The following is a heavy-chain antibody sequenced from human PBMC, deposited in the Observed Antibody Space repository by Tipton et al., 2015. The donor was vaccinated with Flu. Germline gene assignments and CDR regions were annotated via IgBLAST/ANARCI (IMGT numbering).Heavy chain of an antibody. CDR3: ARGLYSSSWSAFDI. CDR2: IQTSGTT. CDR1: GGSISSGNFF. J-gene: IGHJ3*02. V-gene: IGHV4-61*02. Sequence: TLSLTCTVSGGSISSGNFFWNWIRQPAGKGPEWIGRIQTSGTTYYKPSLKSRVSISVDMSKNQFSLRLSSVTAADTAVYYCARGLYSSSWSAFDIWGQGTMVTVSS. D-gene: IGHD6-13*01.